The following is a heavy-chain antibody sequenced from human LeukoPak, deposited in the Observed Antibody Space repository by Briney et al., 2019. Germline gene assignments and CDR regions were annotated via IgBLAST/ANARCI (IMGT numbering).Heavy chain of an antibody. CDR1: DSTFTGYP. V-gene: IGHV4-59*01. Sequence: PGGPLSPPCPPPDSTFTGYPLSWFGQPPGRGLGGIGYIFYSGSTNYNPSLKSRVTILVDTSKNQFSLKPNSVTAADTAVYYCARVVGTANNYYFEHWGQGTLVTVSS. J-gene: IGHJ4*02. CDR3: ARVVGTANNYYFEH. CDR2: IFYSGST. D-gene: IGHD2-21*02.